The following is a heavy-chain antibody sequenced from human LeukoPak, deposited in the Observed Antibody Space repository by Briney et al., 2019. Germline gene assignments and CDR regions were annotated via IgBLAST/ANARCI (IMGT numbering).Heavy chain of an antibody. J-gene: IGHJ3*02. CDR3: ARVKATGAFDI. CDR2: IYSGGTT. V-gene: IGHV3-53*01. CDR1: GFTVSSNY. D-gene: IGHD1-14*01. Sequence: PGGSLRLSCAASGFTVSSNYMSWVRQAPGKGLEWVSVIYSGGTTYYADSVKGRFTISRDNSKNKLYLQMNSLRAEDTDVYYCARVKATGAFDIWGQGTMVTVSS.